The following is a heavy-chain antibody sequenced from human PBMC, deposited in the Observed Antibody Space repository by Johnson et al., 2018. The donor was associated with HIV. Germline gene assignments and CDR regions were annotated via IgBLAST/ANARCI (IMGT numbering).Heavy chain of an antibody. CDR2: ISGSGGST. D-gene: IGHD7-27*01. J-gene: IGHJ3*01. CDR3: AKDRTNWGYDAFDV. CDR1: GFAFSSYA. V-gene: IGHV3-23*01. Sequence: VLLLESGGGLVQPGGSLRLSCAASGFAFSSYAMTWVRQAPGKGLEWVSSISGSGGSTYYADSVKGQFTISRDNSEKTLYLQMNRLRAEDTAVYFCAKDRTNWGYDAFDVWGQGTTVTVSS.